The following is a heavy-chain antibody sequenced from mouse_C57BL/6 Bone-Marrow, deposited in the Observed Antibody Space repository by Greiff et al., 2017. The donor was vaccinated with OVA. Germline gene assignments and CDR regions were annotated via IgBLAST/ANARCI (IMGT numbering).Heavy chain of an antibody. CDR3: ERANGGYDAMDY. CDR2: IFPRSGNT. V-gene: IGHV1-81*01. J-gene: IGHJ4*01. Sequence: VQLQQSGAELARPGASVKLSCKASGYTFTSYGISWVKQRTGPGLAWIGEIFPRSGNTYYNEKFNGKATLTADKDTSTGYMELRSLTAEDSAVYFYERANGGYDAMDYCGRGTAVIVSS. CDR1: GYTFTSYG.